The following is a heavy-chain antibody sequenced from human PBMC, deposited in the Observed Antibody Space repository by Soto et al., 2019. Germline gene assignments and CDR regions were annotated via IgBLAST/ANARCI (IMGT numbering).Heavy chain of an antibody. Sequence: GGSLRLSCAASGFTFSSYVMHGVRQAPGKGLEWVAVISYDGSNKYYADSVKGRFTISRDNSKNTLYLQMNSLRAEDTAVYYCAKDHDFWSGYIPYYMDVWGQGTTVTVSS. D-gene: IGHD3-3*01. J-gene: IGHJ6*03. CDR2: ISYDGSNK. CDR1: GFTFSSYV. V-gene: IGHV3-30*18. CDR3: AKDHDFWSGYIPYYMDV.